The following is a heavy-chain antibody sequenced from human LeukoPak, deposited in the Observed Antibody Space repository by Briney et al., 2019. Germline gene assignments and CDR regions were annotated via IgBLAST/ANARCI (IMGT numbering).Heavy chain of an antibody. Sequence: PSGTLSLTCTVSGGSFSSGSYYWSWIRQPPGKGLEWIGYIYYSGSTNYNPSLKSRVTISVDTSKNQFSLKLSSVTAADTAVYYCARSYGDYGDYWGQGTLVTVSS. CDR1: GGSFSSGSYY. D-gene: IGHD4-17*01. CDR2: IYYSGST. CDR3: ARSYGDYGDY. V-gene: IGHV4-61*01. J-gene: IGHJ4*02.